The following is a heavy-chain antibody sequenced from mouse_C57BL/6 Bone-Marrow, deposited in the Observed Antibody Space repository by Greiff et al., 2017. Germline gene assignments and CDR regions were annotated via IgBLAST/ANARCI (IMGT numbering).Heavy chain of an antibody. CDR1: GFSFTSDG. J-gene: IGHJ4*01. CDR3: ATPGMDY. Sequence: QVQLKQSGPGLVQPSQSLSITCTVSGFSFTSDGVHWVRQSPGKGLEWLGVIWSDGSTDYNASFLSRLSISQDNSKSQVYCKMNSLQADDTAIYYCATPGMDYWGQGTSVTVSS. V-gene: IGHV2-2*01. CDR2: IWSDGST.